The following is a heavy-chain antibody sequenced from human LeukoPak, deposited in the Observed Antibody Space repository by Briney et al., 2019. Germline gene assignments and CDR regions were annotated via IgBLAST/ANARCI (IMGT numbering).Heavy chain of an antibody. Sequence: SSETLSLTCTVSGGSISSYYWSWIRQPPGKGLEWIGYIYYSGSTNYNPSLNSRVTISIDTSKNQFSLKLSSVTAADTAVYYCARGVVAAAGRTFDFWGQGTLVTVSS. CDR3: ARGVVAAAGRTFDF. J-gene: IGHJ4*02. CDR2: IYYSGST. V-gene: IGHV4-59*01. CDR1: GGSISSYY. D-gene: IGHD6-13*01.